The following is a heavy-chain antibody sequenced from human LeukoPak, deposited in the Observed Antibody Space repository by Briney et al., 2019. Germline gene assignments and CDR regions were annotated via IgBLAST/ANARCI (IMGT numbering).Heavy chain of an antibody. Sequence: SETLSLTCTVSGGSISSGGYFWSWIRQNPGKGLEWIGYIYHGGNTYYNPSLKSRVTISLDTSKNQFSLTLSSVTAADTAMYYCARVRYYGSGEEIDPWGQGTLVTVSS. CDR3: ARVRYYGSGEEIDP. CDR1: GGSISSGGYF. D-gene: IGHD3-10*01. CDR2: IYHGGNT. J-gene: IGHJ5*02. V-gene: IGHV4-31*03.